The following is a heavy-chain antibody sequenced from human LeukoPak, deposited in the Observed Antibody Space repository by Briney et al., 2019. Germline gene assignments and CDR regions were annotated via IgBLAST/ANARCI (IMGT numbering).Heavy chain of an antibody. CDR1: GFPFSSYW. J-gene: IGHJ4*02. CDR2: INSDGSNT. V-gene: IGHV3-74*01. D-gene: IGHD6-19*01. Sequence: GGSLRLSCVASGFPFSSYWVHWVRQVPGKGLVWVSRINSDGSNTVYADSVKGRFTTSRDNAKNTLYLQMNSLRAEDTAVYYCVRTTGWPDCWGQGILVTVSS. CDR3: VRTTGWPDC.